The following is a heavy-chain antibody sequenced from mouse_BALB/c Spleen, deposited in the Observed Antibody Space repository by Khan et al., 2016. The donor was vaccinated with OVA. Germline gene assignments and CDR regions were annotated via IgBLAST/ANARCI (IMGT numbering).Heavy chain of an antibody. V-gene: IGHV1S81*02. CDR1: GYIFTSYY. D-gene: IGHD2-2*01. CDR3: TRSGYGSFAY. CDR2: INPNNGGT. Sequence: QIQLVQSGAELVKPGASVKLSCKASGYIFTSYYMYWVKQRPGQGLEWIGEINPNNGGTNFNEKFKSKATLTVDKSSSTAYMQLSSLTSEDSAVYYWTRSGYGSFAYWGQGTLVTVSA. J-gene: IGHJ3*01.